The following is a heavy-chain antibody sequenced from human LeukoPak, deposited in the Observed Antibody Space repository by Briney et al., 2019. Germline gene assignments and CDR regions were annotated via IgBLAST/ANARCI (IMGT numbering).Heavy chain of an antibody. D-gene: IGHD3-16*01. V-gene: IGHV1-18*01. J-gene: IGHJ4*02. CDR1: GYTFTSYG. Sequence: ASVKVSCKASGYTFTSYGISWVRQAPGQGLEWMGWISAYNGNTNYAQKLQGRVTMTTDTSTSTAYMELSSLRSADTAVYYCARDDSPALGELYFDYWGQGTLVTVSS. CDR2: ISAYNGNT. CDR3: ARDDSPALGELYFDY.